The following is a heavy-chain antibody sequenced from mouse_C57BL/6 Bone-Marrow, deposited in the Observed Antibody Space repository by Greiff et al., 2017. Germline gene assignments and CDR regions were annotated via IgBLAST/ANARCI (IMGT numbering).Heavy chain of an antibody. Sequence: VQLQQPGAELVKPGASVKLSCKASGYTFTSYWMHWVKQRPGRGLEWIGRIDPNSGGTKYNEKFKSKATLTVDKPSSTAYMQLSSLTSEDSAVYYCARERINPIYYGYYDSYWYFDVWGTGTTVTVSS. V-gene: IGHV1-72*01. CDR1: GYTFTSYW. CDR2: IDPNSGGT. D-gene: IGHD2-1*01. J-gene: IGHJ1*03. CDR3: ARERINPIYYGYYDSYWYFDV.